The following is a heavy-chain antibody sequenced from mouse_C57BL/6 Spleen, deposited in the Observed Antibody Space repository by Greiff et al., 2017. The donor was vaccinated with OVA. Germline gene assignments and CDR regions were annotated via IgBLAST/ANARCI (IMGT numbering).Heavy chain of an antibody. Sequence: VQLQQSGPELVKPGASVKMSCKASGYTFTDYNMHWVKQSHGKSLEWIGYLNPNNGGTSSNQKFKGKATLTVNKSSSTAYMELRSLTSEDSAVYDCARWDGNYVYAMDYWGQGTSVTVSS. D-gene: IGHD2-1*01. CDR1: GYTFTDYN. V-gene: IGHV1-22*01. CDR3: ARWDGNYVYAMDY. J-gene: IGHJ4*01. CDR2: LNPNNGGT.